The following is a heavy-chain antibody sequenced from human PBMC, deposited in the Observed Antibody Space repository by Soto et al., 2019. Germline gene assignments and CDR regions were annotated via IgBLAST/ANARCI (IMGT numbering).Heavy chain of an antibody. J-gene: IGHJ1*01. D-gene: IGHD3-3*01. Sequence: PGGSLRLSCAASGFSFGNYVMNWVRQAPGKGLEWVSGISDSGGSSSSADSVKGRFTVSRDNSKNTLYLQMDSLTGDDTAVYYCTKGGDSWSGYAQHWGQGALVTVYS. CDR1: GFSFGNYV. V-gene: IGHV3-23*01. CDR3: TKGGDSWSGYAQH. CDR2: ISDSGGSS.